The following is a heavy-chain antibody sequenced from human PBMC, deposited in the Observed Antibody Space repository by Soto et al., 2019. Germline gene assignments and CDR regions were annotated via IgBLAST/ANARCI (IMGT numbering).Heavy chain of an antibody. D-gene: IGHD2-2*01. Sequence: QVQLQESGPGLVKPSQTLSLTCTVSGGSISNVGYFWSWIRQPPGKGLEWIGFIYHTGTTYYNSSFRSRVSISINTSKSQFSLNLNSVTAADTAVYYCARVMAAMQNWLDPWGQGTLVTDSP. CDR1: GGSISNVGYF. J-gene: IGHJ5*02. V-gene: IGHV4-30-4*01. CDR2: IYHTGTT. CDR3: ARVMAAMQNWLDP.